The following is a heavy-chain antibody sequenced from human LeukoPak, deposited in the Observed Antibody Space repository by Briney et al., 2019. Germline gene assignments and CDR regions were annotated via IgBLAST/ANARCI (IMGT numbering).Heavy chain of an antibody. CDR3: SKEKYNWNDYYDY. J-gene: IGHJ4*02. D-gene: IGHD1-1*01. CDR1: GFTFSSHG. V-gene: IGHV3-30*18. CDR2: ISYDGSKK. Sequence: GESLRLSCAASGFTFSSHGMHWVRQAPGKGLEWVAVISYDGSKKYYADSVKGRFTISRDNAKNTVYLQMNSLRAEDTAVYYCSKEKYNWNDYYDYWGQGTLVSVSS.